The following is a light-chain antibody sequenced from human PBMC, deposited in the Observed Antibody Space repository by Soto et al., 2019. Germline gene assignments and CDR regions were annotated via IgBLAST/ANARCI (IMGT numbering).Light chain of an antibody. CDR3: AAWDDSLNGWV. V-gene: IGLV1-44*01. CDR1: GSNIGSNT. CDR2: NNN. J-gene: IGLJ3*02. Sequence: QSVLTQPPSASGTPGQRVTISCSGSGSNIGSNTVNWSQQLPGTAPILLIHNNNQRPLGVPDRFSASKSGTSASLAISGLQSEDEADYYCAAWDDSLNGWVFGGGTKLTVL.